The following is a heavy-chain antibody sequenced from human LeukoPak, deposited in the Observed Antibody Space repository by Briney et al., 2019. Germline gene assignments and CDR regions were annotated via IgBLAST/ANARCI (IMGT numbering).Heavy chain of an antibody. CDR2: ISNDGGTK. D-gene: IGHD1-26*01. J-gene: IGHJ4*02. CDR1: GFTFSSYA. V-gene: IGHV3-30*04. CDR3: ARADSGTYYNYYLDS. Sequence: GGSLRLSCAASGFTFSSYAMHWVRQAPGKGREWVAVISNDGGTKYYPDSVKGRFTISRDNSRNTLYLQMNSLRAEDTAVYYCARADSGTYYNYYLDSWGQGTLVTVSS.